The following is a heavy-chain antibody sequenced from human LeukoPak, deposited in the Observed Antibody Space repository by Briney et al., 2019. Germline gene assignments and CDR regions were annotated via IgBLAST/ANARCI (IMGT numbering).Heavy chain of an antibody. CDR2: ISGSGGST. V-gene: IGHV3-23*01. J-gene: IGHJ5*02. CDR3: AKDQAGQSFNWFDP. Sequence: PGGSLRLSCAASGFTFSSYAMSWVSQAPGKGLEWVSAISGSGGSTYYADSVKGWFTISRDNSKNTLYLQMNSLRAEDTAVYYCAKDQAGQSFNWFDPWGQGTLVTVSS. D-gene: IGHD6-19*01. CDR1: GFTFSSYA.